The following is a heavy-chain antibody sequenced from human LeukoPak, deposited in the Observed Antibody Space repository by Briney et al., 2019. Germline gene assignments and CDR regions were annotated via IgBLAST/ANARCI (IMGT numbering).Heavy chain of an antibody. CDR3: ARVSHSRVDY. J-gene: IGHJ4*02. CDR1: GFTFSDYY. D-gene: IGHD3-22*01. Sequence: GGSLRLSCAASGFTFSDYYMTWIRQAPGKGLEWVSYISSSTGSAIYYTDSVKGRFTISRDNAKNSLFLQMKSLRAEDTAVYFCARVSHSRVDYWGQGTLVTVSS. CDR2: ISSSTGSAI. V-gene: IGHV3-11*01.